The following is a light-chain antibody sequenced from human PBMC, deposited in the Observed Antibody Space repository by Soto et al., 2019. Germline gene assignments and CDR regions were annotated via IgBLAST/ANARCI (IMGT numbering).Light chain of an antibody. CDR3: QVWDSSSL. CDR1: NIGSKS. CDR2: YDS. V-gene: IGLV3-21*04. J-gene: IGLJ2*01. Sequence: YELTQPPSVSVAPGKTARITCGGNNIGSKSVHWYQQKPGQAPVLVIYYDSDRPSGIPERFSGSNSGNTATLTISRVEAGDEADYYCQVWDSSSLFGGGTKLTVL.